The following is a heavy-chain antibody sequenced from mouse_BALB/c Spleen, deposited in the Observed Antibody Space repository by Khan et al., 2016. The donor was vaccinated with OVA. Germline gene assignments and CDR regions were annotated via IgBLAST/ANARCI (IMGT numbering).Heavy chain of an antibody. CDR2: IWSGGTT. J-gene: IGHJ3*01. V-gene: IGHV2-2*01. D-gene: IGHD2-14*01. Sequence: VQLQESGPGLVQPSQSLSITCTVSGFSLTTYGVHWVRQSPGKGLEWLGVIWSGGTTDYNAPFISRLNITKDNSKSQVFFKMNSLRTDDTAMYDCARNSYMYDFTYWGQGTLVTVSA. CDR3: ARNSYMYDFTY. CDR1: GFSLTTYG.